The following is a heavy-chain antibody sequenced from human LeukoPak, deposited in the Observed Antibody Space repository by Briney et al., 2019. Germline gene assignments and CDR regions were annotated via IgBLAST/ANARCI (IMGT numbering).Heavy chain of an antibody. V-gene: IGHV3-7*01. CDR3: ARETSDGKQQLATQYYYYYYYMDV. CDR2: IKQDGSEK. J-gene: IGHJ6*03. CDR1: GFTFSSYW. Sequence: GGSLRLSCAASGFTFSSYWMSWVRQAPGKGLEWVANIKQDGSEKYYVDSVKGRFTISRDNAKNSLYLQMNSLRAEDTAVYYCARETSDGKQQLATQYYYYYYYMDVWGKGTTVTVSS. D-gene: IGHD6-13*01.